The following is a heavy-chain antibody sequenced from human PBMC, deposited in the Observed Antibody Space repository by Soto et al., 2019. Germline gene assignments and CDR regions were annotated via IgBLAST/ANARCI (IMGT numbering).Heavy chain of an antibody. CDR1: GYTFTTYG. CDR2: VSPYNGDT. D-gene: IGHD2-2*01. V-gene: IGHV1-18*04. CDR3: AREVGHMDV. J-gene: IGHJ6*02. Sequence: GASVKVSCKASGYTFTTYGINWVRQAPGQGLEWMGWVSPYNGDTTYAQKVQGRVTMTTDTSTRTAYLELRSLRSADTAVYFCAREVGHMDVWGQGTKVTGSS.